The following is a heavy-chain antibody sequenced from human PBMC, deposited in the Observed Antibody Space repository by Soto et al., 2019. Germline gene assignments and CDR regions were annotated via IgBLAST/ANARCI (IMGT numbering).Heavy chain of an antibody. Sequence: ASVKVSCKASGYTFTSYGISWVRQAPGQGLEWMGWISAYNGNTNYAQKLQGRVTMTTDTSTSTAYMELRSLRSDDTAVYYCARGERFSGSYPYYYYYGMDVWGQGTTVTVSS. CDR2: ISAYNGNT. J-gene: IGHJ6*02. CDR1: GYTFTSYG. D-gene: IGHD1-26*01. CDR3: ARGERFSGSYPYYYYYGMDV. V-gene: IGHV1-18*01.